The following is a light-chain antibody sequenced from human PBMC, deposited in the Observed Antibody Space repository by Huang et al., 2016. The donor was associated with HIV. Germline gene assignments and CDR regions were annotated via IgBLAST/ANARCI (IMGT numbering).Light chain of an antibody. Sequence: EIVMTQSPATLSVSPGERATLSCRASQSVSSNLAWYQQKPGQAPRLLIYGASTRATAIPARFSGSWSGTEFTLTISSLQSEDFAVYYCQQYNNWPRTFGQGTKVEIK. CDR1: QSVSSN. CDR3: QQYNNWPRT. V-gene: IGKV3-15*01. CDR2: GAS. J-gene: IGKJ1*01.